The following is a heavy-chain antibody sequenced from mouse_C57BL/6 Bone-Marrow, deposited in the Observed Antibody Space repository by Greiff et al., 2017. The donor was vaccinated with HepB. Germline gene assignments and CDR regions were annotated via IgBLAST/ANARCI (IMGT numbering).Heavy chain of an antibody. CDR3: ARAGEGAAYYSNSFDY. CDR1: GYTFTSYT. V-gene: IGHV1-4*01. D-gene: IGHD2-5*01. CDR2: INPSSGYT. J-gene: IGHJ2*01. Sequence: VQLVESGAELARPGASVKMSCKASGYTFTSYTMHWVKQRPGQGLEWIGYINPSSGYTKYNQKFKDKATLTADKSSSTAYMQLSSLTSEDSAVYYCARAGEGAAYYSNSFDYWGQGTTLTVSS.